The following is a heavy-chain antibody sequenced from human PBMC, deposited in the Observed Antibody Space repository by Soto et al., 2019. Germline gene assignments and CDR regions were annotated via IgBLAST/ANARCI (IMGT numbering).Heavy chain of an antibody. CDR1: GFTFSSYA. CDR3: AKDRTTVTTGNYYYYMDV. V-gene: IGHV3-23*01. J-gene: IGHJ6*03. Sequence: EVQLLESGGGLVQPGGSLRLSCAASGFTFSSYAMSWVRQAPGKGLEWVSAISGSGGSTYYADSVKGRFTISRENSKNTLYLQMNSLRAEDTAVYYCAKDRTTVTTGNYYYYMDVWGKGTTVTVSS. D-gene: IGHD4-4*01. CDR2: ISGSGGST.